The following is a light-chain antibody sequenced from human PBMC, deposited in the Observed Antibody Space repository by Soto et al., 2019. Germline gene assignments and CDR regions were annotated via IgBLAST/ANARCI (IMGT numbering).Light chain of an antibody. CDR1: QSISSY. J-gene: IGKJ4*01. V-gene: IGKV1-39*01. Sequence: DIQMTQSPSSLSASVGDRVTITCRASQSISSYLNWYQQKPGKAPKLLIYAASSLQSGVPSRFSGSGSGTDFTLTISRLQPEDFATYYCQQSYSTTITFGGGTKVKIK. CDR3: QQSYSTTIT. CDR2: AAS.